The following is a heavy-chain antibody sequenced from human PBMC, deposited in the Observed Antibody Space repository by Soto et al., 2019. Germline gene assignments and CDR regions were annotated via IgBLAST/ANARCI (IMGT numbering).Heavy chain of an antibody. CDR3: GTMLVRGVVRSHGMDV. CDR1: GYILTELS. D-gene: IGHD3-10*01. J-gene: IGHJ6*02. Sequence: GASVKVSCKVSGYILTELSMHWVRQAPGKGLEWMGGFDPEDGETIYAQKFQGRVTLTEDTSTDTAYMELSSLRSEDTAVYYCGTMLVRGVVRSHGMDVWGQGTTVTVSS. V-gene: IGHV1-24*01. CDR2: FDPEDGET.